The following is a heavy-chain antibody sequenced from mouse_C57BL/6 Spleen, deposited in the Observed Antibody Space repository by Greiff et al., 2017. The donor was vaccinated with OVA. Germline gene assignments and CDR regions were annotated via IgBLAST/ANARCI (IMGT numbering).Heavy chain of an antibody. CDR2: IHPNSGST. CDR1: GYTFTSYW. Sequence: VQLQQPGAELVKPGASVKLSCKASGYTFTSYWMHWVKQRPGQGLEWIGMIHPNSGSTNYNEKFKSKATLTVDKSSSTAYMQLSSLTSEDSAVYYCARDTTVVGEMDYWGQGASVTVSS. V-gene: IGHV1-64*01. D-gene: IGHD1-1*01. J-gene: IGHJ4*01. CDR3: ARDTTVVGEMDY.